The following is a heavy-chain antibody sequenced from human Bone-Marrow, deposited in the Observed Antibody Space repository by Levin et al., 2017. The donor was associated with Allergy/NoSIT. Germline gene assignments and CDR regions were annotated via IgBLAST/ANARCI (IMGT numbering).Heavy chain of an antibody. CDR2: INPSEGDT. CDR1: GYIFTTKY. D-gene: IGHD6-25*01. J-gene: IGHJ4*02. CDR3: AREGGTIAARAKKFDY. Sequence: GESLKISCKTSGYIFTTKYVHWVRQAPGQGLEWLGVINPSEGDTNYAQELQGRVSITRDTSTSTVYMERSRLRSEDTPLYFCAREGGTIAARAKKFDYWGQGTLVTVSS. V-gene: IGHV1-46*01.